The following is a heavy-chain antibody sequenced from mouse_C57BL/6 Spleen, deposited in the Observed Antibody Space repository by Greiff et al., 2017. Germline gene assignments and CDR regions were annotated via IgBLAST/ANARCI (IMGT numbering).Heavy chain of an antibody. CDR2: IDPEDGET. V-gene: IGHV14-2*01. CDR3: ASHLITTVVAGDY. J-gene: IGHJ2*01. Sequence: EVQLQQSGAELVKPGASVKLSCTASGFNIKDYYMHWVKQRTEQGLEWIGRIDPEDGETKYAPKFQGKATITADTSSNTAYMQLSSLTSDDTSVDYCASHLITTVVAGDYWGQGTTLTVSA. D-gene: IGHD1-1*01. CDR1: GFNIKDYY.